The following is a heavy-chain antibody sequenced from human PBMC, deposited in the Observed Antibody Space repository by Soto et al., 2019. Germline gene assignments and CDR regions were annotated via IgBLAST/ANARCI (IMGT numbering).Heavy chain of an antibody. CDR3: ARATGYGRLDY. J-gene: IGHJ4*02. CDR2: INAANDNT. D-gene: IGHD6-13*01. Sequence: GASVKVSCKASGYTFTTYAMHWVRQAPGQGLEWMGWINAANDNTEYAQNLQGRITITRGTSANTVYMDLSSLRSEDTAVYFCARATGYGRLDYWGQGTLVTVSS. CDR1: GYTFTTYA. V-gene: IGHV1-3*01.